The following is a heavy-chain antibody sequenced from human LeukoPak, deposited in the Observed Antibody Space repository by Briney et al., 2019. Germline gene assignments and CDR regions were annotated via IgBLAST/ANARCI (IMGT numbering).Heavy chain of an antibody. J-gene: IGHJ5*02. CDR3: ARVRVVQGATLWFDP. Sequence: SQTLSLTCTVSGGSISSGGYYWSWIRQPPGKGLEWIGYIYHSGSTYYNPSLKSRVTISVDTSKNQFSLKLSSVTAADTAVYYCARVRVVQGATLWFDPWGQGTLVTVSS. V-gene: IGHV4-30-2*01. CDR2: IYHSGST. D-gene: IGHD1-26*01. CDR1: GGSISSGGYY.